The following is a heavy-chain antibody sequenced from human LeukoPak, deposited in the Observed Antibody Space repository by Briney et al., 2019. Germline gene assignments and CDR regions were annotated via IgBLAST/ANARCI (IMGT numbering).Heavy chain of an antibody. Sequence: PSETLSLTCTVSGGSISSSSYYWGWIPQPPGKGLEWIGEFNHSGSTNYNPSLKSRVTISVNASKNQFSLKLSSVTAADTAVYYCARGGVGRFLEWLLARRVFDYWGQGTLVTVSS. J-gene: IGHJ4*02. CDR2: FNHSGST. D-gene: IGHD3-3*01. CDR1: GGSISSSSYY. V-gene: IGHV4-39*07. CDR3: ARGGVGRFLEWLLARRVFDY.